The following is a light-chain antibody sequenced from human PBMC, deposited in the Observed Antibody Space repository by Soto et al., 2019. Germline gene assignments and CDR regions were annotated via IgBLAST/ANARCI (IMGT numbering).Light chain of an antibody. J-gene: IGLJ1*01. V-gene: IGLV2-14*01. CDR2: EVT. CDR3: SSYTRSSTQV. Sequence: QSALTQPASVSGSPGQSITISCTGTSSDVGGYNYVSWYQQHPGKAPKLMIYEVTNRPSGDSNRFSGSKSGNTASLTISGLQAEDEADYYCSSYTRSSTQVFGTGTKVTVL. CDR1: SSDVGGYNY.